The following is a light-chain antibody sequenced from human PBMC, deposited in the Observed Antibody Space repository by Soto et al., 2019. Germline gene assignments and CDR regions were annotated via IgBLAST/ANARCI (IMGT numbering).Light chain of an antibody. CDR1: QSVNSNY. CDR2: GAS. Sequence: EMVLTQSPGTLSLSPGERATLSCRASQSVNSNYLAWYQQKPGQVPRPLIDGASIRAAGVPDRLSGSGSGTDFTLTISRLETEDYAVYYCQQYGTSPHTFGQGTKLEIK. V-gene: IGKV3-20*01. CDR3: QQYGTSPHT. J-gene: IGKJ2*01.